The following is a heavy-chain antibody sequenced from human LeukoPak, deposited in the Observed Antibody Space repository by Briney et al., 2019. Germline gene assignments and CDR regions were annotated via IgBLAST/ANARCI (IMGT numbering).Heavy chain of an antibody. D-gene: IGHD6-19*01. V-gene: IGHV3-30*18. CDR2: ISYNGRNK. Sequence: GGSLRLSCVVSGFTFRNYVIHWVRQAPGKGLEWVAMISYNGRNKHYSDSVKGRFTISRDNSKNTLDLEMDSLRADDTAVYYCAKESGSGWSPLDHWGQGTLVTVSS. CDR3: AKESGSGWSPLDH. J-gene: IGHJ4*02. CDR1: GFTFRNYV.